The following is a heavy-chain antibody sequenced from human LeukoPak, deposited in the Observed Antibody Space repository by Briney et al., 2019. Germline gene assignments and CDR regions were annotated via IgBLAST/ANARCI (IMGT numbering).Heavy chain of an antibody. CDR1: GGSINSQY. Sequence: SGTLSLTCTVSGGSINSQYWSWIRQPAGKGLEWIGRMYTNGESDYNPSLKSRVTMSVDTSKKQFSLKLNSMTAADTAVYYCARGYYGGAVDSWGQGILVIVSS. D-gene: IGHD3-16*01. CDR3: ARGYYGGAVDS. V-gene: IGHV4-4*07. J-gene: IGHJ4*02. CDR2: MYTNGES.